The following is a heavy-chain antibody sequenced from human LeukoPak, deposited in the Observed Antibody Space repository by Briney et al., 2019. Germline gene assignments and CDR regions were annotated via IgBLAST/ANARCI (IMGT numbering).Heavy chain of an antibody. CDR2: ISGSGDST. CDR3: AKDARRLARILGRETRYYYYYYMDV. CDR1: GFTFSSYA. Sequence: GGSLRLSCAASGFTFSSYAMNWVRQAPGKGLEWVSGISGSGDSTYYADSVKSRFTISRDNSKNTLYLQMNSLRAEDTAVYYCAKDARRLARILGRETRYYYYYYMDVWGKGTTVTVSS. J-gene: IGHJ6*03. D-gene: IGHD5-12*01. V-gene: IGHV3-23*01.